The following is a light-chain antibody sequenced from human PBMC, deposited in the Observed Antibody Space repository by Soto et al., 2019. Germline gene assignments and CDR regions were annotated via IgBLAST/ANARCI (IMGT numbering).Light chain of an antibody. J-gene: IGLJ3*02. CDR1: SSNIGGNT. CDR3: AAWDDSVNGWV. V-gene: IGLV1-44*01. Sequence: QSVLTQPPSASGTPGQRVTMSCSGSSSNIGGNTVNWYQQMPGRAPKLLIYSNDQRPSGVPDRFSGSKSGTSASLAISGLQSEDEADYYCAAWDDSVNGWVFGGGTKLTVL. CDR2: SND.